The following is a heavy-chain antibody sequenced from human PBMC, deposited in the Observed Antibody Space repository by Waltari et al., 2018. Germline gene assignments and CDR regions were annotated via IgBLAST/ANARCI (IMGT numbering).Heavy chain of an antibody. CDR3: ARGDSYTP. J-gene: IGHJ5*02. V-gene: IGHV5-10-1*03. CDR2: IDPSDSYT. D-gene: IGHD2-21*02. Sequence: EVQLVQSGAAVKQPGGSLRISCTASGYSFTSYWINWVRQMPGKGLEWMGRIDPSDSYTNYSPSFQGHVTISADKSISTVYLQWSSLKASDTAMYYCARGDSYTPWGGGTLVTVSS. CDR1: GYSFTSYW.